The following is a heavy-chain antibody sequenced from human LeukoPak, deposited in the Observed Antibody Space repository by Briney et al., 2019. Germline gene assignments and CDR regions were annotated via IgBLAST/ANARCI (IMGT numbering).Heavy chain of an antibody. CDR2: ISYDGSNK. CDR3: ARAEVEVGATYFDY. V-gene: IGHV3-30*04. Sequence: PGGSLRLSCAASGFTFSSYAMPWVRQAPGKGLEWVAVISYDGSNKYYADSVKGRFTISRGNSKNTLYLQMNSLRAEDTAVYYCARAEVEVGATYFDYWGQGTLVTVSS. CDR1: GFTFSSYA. D-gene: IGHD1-26*01. J-gene: IGHJ4*02.